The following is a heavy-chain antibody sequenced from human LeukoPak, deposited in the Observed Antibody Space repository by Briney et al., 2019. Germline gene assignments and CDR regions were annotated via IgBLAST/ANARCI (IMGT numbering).Heavy chain of an antibody. CDR2: ISSEAYGGTT. V-gene: IGHV3-49*04. CDR3: ARDGCGSTSCYPVFDL. J-gene: IGHJ5*02. D-gene: IGHD2-2*01. Sequence: PGRSLRLSCTASGFTFGDYTMSWVRQAPGKGLEWFGFISSEAYGGTTEYAASVKGRFTISRDDTKSIAYLQMNSLKTEDTAMYYCARDGCGSTSCYPVFDLWGQGNLVTVSS. CDR1: GFTFGDYT.